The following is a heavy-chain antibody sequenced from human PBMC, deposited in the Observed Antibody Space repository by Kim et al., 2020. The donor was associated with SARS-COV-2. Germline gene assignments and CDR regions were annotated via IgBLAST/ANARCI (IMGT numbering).Heavy chain of an antibody. CDR1: GFTFSSYA. Sequence: GGSLRLSCAASGFTFSSYAMSWVRQAPGKGLEWVSAISGSGGSTYYADSVKGRFTISRDNSKNTLYLQMNSLRAEDTAVYYCAKLIGDPEYYYYYGMDVWGPGTTVTVSS. V-gene: IGHV3-23*01. CDR3: AKLIGDPEYYYYYGMDV. J-gene: IGHJ6*02. CDR2: ISGSGGST.